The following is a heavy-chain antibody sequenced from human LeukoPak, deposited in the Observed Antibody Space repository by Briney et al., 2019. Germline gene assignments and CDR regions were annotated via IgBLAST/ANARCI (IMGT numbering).Heavy chain of an antibody. CDR3: AKGAVVVPAAVIPYFVY. CDR1: GFTFSSYG. CDR2: ISYDGSNK. J-gene: IGHJ4*02. Sequence: PGGSLRLSCAASGFTFSSYGMHWVRQAPGKGLEWVAVISYDGSNKYYADSVKGRFTISRDNSKNTLYLQMNSLRAEDTAVYYCAKGAVVVPAAVIPYFVYWGQGTLVTVSS. V-gene: IGHV3-30*18. D-gene: IGHD2-2*01.